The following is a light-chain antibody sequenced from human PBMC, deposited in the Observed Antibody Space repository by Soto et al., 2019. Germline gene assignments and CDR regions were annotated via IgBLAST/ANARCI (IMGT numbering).Light chain of an antibody. V-gene: IGLV2-14*01. CDR2: QVS. CDR1: SSDLGGYNF. Sequence: QSVLTQPASVSGSPGQSITISCTGTSSDLGGYNFVSWYQHHPGKAPKLMIYQVSNRPSGVSNRFSGSKSGNTASLTISGLQAEDEADYYCCSYTSSSPYVFGTGTKLNVL. J-gene: IGLJ1*01. CDR3: CSYTSSSPYV.